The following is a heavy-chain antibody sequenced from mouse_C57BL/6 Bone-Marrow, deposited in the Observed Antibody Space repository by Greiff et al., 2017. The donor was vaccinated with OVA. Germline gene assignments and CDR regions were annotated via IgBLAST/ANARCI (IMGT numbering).Heavy chain of an antibody. D-gene: IGHD1-1*01. J-gene: IGHJ1*03. Sequence: VQLQQPGAELVKPGASVKLSCKASGYTFTSYWMHWVKQRPGQGLEWIGMIHPNSGSTNYNEKFKSKATLTVGKSSSTAYMQLSSLTSEDSAVYYCAKGNYGSSYWYFDVWGTGTTVTVSS. CDR1: GYTFTSYW. CDR2: IHPNSGST. CDR3: AKGNYGSSYWYFDV. V-gene: IGHV1-64*01.